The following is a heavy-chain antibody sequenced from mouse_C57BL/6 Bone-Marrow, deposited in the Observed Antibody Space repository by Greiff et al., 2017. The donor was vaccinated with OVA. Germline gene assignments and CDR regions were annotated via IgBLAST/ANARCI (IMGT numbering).Heavy chain of an antibody. CDR2: IWSGGST. V-gene: IGHV2-2*01. Sequence: VQLQQSGPGLVQPSQSLSITCTVSGFSLTSYGVHWVRQSPGKGLEWLGVIWSGGSTDYNAAFISRLSISKDNSKSQVFFKMNSLQADDTAIYYCARGTAYYSNYGAFDYWGQGTTLTVSS. J-gene: IGHJ2*01. D-gene: IGHD2-5*01. CDR1: GFSLTSYG. CDR3: ARGTAYYSNYGAFDY.